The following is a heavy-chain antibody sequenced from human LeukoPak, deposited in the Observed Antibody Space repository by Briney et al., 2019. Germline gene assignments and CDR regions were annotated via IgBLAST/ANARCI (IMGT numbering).Heavy chain of an antibody. CDR3: ARYSSSWYFDNWFDP. V-gene: IGHV5-51*01. D-gene: IGHD6-13*01. Sequence: EESLKISCKGSGYSFTSYWIGWVGQLPGKGLEWMGIIYPDDSDTRYSPSFQGQVTISADKTISTAYLQWSSLKASDTAMYYCARYSSSWYFDNWFDPWGQGTLVTVSS. CDR2: IYPDDSDT. J-gene: IGHJ5*02. CDR1: GYSFTSYW.